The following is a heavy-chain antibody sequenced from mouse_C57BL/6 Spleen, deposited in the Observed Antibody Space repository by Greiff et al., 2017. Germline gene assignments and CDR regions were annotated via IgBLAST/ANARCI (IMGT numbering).Heavy chain of an antibody. J-gene: IGHJ4*01. Sequence: QVQLQQPGAELVKPGASVKISCKASGYAFSSYWMNWVKQRPGKGLEWIGQIYPGDGDTNYNGKFKGKATLTADKSSSTAYMQLSSLTSEDSAVYFCATYYYGSSCEYAMDDWGQGTSVTVSS. D-gene: IGHD1-1*01. CDR2: IYPGDGDT. V-gene: IGHV1-80*01. CDR1: GYAFSSYW. CDR3: ATYYYGSSCEYAMDD.